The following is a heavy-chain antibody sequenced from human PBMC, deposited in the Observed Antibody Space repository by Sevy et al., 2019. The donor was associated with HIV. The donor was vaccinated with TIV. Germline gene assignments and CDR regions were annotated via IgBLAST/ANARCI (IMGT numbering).Heavy chain of an antibody. D-gene: IGHD3-3*01. CDR2: ISYDGSNK. Sequence: GGSLRLSCAASGFTLSSYGMHWVRQAPGKGLEWVAVISYDGSNKYYADSVKGRFTISRDNSKNTLYLQMNSLRAEDTAVYYCARSPPDFWSGSYYYYYGMDVWGQGTTVTVSS. V-gene: IGHV3-30*19. J-gene: IGHJ6*02. CDR3: ARSPPDFWSGSYYYYYGMDV. CDR1: GFTLSSYG.